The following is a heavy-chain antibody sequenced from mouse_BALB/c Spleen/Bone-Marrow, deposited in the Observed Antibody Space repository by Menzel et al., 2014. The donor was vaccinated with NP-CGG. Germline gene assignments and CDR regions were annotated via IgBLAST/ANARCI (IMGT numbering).Heavy chain of an antibody. Sequence: EVQLQQSGPDLVKPSQSLSLTCTVTGYSITSGYGWHWIRQFPGNKLAWMGYIHYSGSTNHNPSLKSRISITRDTSKNQFFLQLNSVTTEDTATYYCAREARTTARFAYWGQGTLVTVSA. CDR2: IHYSGST. CDR1: GYSITSGYG. CDR3: AREARTTARFAY. J-gene: IGHJ3*01. V-gene: IGHV3-1*02. D-gene: IGHD1-2*01.